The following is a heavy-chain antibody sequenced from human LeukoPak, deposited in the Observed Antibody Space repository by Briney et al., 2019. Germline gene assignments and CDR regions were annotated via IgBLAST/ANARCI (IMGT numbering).Heavy chain of an antibody. CDR2: ISSSSTTI. CDR1: GFPFSSHS. J-gene: IGHJ4*02. CDR3: ARVGHSYGVDY. Sequence: GGSLRLSFAASGFPFSSHSMNWVRQAPGKGLEWISYISSSSTTIYYADSVKGRFTISRDNAKNSLYLQKNSLRAEDTAVYYCARVGHSYGVDYWGQGILVTVSS. V-gene: IGHV3-48*04. D-gene: IGHD5-18*01.